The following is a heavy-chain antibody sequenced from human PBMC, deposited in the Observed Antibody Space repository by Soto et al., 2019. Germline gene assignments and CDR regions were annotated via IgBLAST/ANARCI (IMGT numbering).Heavy chain of an antibody. CDR3: AKGAGDRLSLGMDV. J-gene: IGHJ6*02. Sequence: QVQLVESGGGVVQPGRSLRLSCAASGFRDGFPFSDYDMHWVRQAPGKGLEWVALISFDGSNTYYAESVKGRFTISRDNSKDTLFLQMTGLKTEDTAVYYCAKGAGDRLSLGMDVWGHGTTVTVSS. CDR2: ISFDGSNT. D-gene: IGHD1-26*01. V-gene: IGHV3-30*18. CDR1: GFRDGFPFSDYD.